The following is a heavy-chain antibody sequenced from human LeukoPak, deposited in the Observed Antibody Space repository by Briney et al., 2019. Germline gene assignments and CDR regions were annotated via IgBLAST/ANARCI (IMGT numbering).Heavy chain of an antibody. J-gene: IGHJ4*02. CDR2: IYPDDSDI. Sequence: GESLKISCKASGYSFTSSWIGWVRQMPGKGLEWMGVIYPDDSDIRYSPSSEGQVTISADKSISTAYLQWSSLKAADTAMYYCARPRSGYYPLDYWGQGTLVTVSS. CDR3: ARPRSGYYPLDY. CDR1: GYSFTSSW. D-gene: IGHD3-3*01. V-gene: IGHV5-51*01.